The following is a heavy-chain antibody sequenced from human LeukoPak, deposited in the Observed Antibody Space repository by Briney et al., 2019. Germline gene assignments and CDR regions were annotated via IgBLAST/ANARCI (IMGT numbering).Heavy chain of an antibody. CDR3: ARAGHEIDYRLNFDY. J-gene: IGHJ4*02. CDR2: IYSGGST. CDR1: GFTFSSYW. V-gene: IGHV3-66*01. Sequence: PGGSLRLSCAASGFTFSSYWMHWVRQAPGKGLEWVSVIYSGGSTYYADSVKGRFTISRDNSKNTLYLQMNSLRAEDTAVYYCARAGHEIDYRLNFDYWGQGTLVTVSS. D-gene: IGHD4-11*01.